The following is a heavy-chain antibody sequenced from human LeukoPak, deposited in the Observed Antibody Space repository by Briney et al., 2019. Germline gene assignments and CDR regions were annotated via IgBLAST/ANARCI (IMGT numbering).Heavy chain of an antibody. CDR1: GFTFSSYA. CDR2: ISGSGGST. CDR3: ATHPQWLATYYFDY. V-gene: IGHV3-23*01. J-gene: IGHJ4*02. Sequence: GGSLRLSCAASGFTFSSYAMSWVRQAPGKGLEWVSAISGSGGSTYYADSVKGRFTISRDNSKNPLYLQMNSLRAEDTAVYYCATHPQWLATYYFDYWGQGTLVTVSS. D-gene: IGHD6-19*01.